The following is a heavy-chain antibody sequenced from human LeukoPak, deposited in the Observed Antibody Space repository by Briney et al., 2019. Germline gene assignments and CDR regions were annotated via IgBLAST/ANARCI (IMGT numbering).Heavy chain of an antibody. Sequence: SQTLSLTCAISGDSVSSNSAAWNWIRQSPSRGLEWLGRTYYRSKWYNDYAVSVKSRITINPDTSKNQFSLQLNSVTPEDTAAYYCARDSYSSSWYEIPYYYYYYGMDVWGQGTTVTVSS. CDR3: ARDSYSSSWYEIPYYYYYYGMDV. V-gene: IGHV6-1*01. CDR1: GDSVSSNSAA. D-gene: IGHD6-13*01. CDR2: TYYRSKWYN. J-gene: IGHJ6*02.